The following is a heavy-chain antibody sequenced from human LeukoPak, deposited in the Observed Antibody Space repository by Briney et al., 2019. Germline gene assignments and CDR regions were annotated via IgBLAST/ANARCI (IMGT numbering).Heavy chain of an antibody. CDR3: TRDFWGGYYMG. CDR2: IRSKTNNYAT. J-gene: IGHJ4*02. Sequence: GGSLKLSCAASGFTFSGSVLHWVRQASGKGLEWIGRIRSKTNNYATVYTASVKGRLNISRDDSKNTAYLQMSSLKTEDTAVYYCTRDFWGGYYMGWGQGTLVTVSS. V-gene: IGHV3-73*01. D-gene: IGHD3-3*01. CDR1: GFTFSGSV.